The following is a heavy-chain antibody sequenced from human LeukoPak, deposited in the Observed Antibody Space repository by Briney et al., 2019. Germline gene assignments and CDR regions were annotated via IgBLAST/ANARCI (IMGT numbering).Heavy chain of an antibody. CDR1: GGTLSSYA. D-gene: IGHD1-26*01. Sequence: SVKVSCKASGGTLSSYAISWVRQAPGQGLEWMGGIIPIFGTANYAQKFQGRVTITADESTSTAYMELSSLRSEDTAVYYCARAEYSGSYIYYYYMDVWGKGTTVTISS. V-gene: IGHV1-69*13. CDR2: IIPIFGTA. J-gene: IGHJ6*03. CDR3: ARAEYSGSYIYYYYMDV.